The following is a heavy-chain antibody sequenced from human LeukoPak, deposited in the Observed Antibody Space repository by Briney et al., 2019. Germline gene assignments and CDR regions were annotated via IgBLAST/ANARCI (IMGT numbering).Heavy chain of an antibody. CDR1: GFAFSSYN. V-gene: IGHV3-21*01. CDR2: ISDSSTYI. Sequence: GGSLRLSCAASGFAFSSYNMNWVRQAPGKGLEWVSYISDSSTYIYYADSVRGRFTISRDNAKNSLHLQMNSLRAEDTAVYYCARAYNGYDYFDYWGQGTLVTVSS. J-gene: IGHJ4*02. D-gene: IGHD5-12*01. CDR3: ARAYNGYDYFDY.